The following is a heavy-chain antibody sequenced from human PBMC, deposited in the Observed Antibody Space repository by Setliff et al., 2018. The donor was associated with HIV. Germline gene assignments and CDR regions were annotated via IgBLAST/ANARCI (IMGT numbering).Heavy chain of an antibody. V-gene: IGHV4-39*07. Sequence: SETLSLTCSISDASINSNNYYWVWIRQTPGKGLEWIGSIYYSGSTNYNPSLKSRVTISVDTSKNQFSLKLSSVTAADTAVYYCARSPSGYGSGSYYHYYYYGMDVWGQ. D-gene: IGHD3-10*01. CDR2: IYYSGST. J-gene: IGHJ6*02. CDR1: DASINSNNYY. CDR3: ARSPSGYGSGSYYHYYYYGMDV.